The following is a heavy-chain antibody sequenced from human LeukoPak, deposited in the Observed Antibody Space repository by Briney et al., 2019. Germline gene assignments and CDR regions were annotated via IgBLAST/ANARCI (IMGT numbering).Heavy chain of an antibody. CDR3: ARGMYYFDY. CDR1: GGSISSGGYY. V-gene: IGHV4-31*03. CDR2: IYYTGST. Sequence: PSQTLSLTCTVSGGSISSGGYYWSWIRQHPGKGLEWIAYIYYTGSTYYNPSLKSRVTISIDTSKNQFSLRLSSVTAADTAVYYCARGMYYFDYWGQGTLVTVSS. J-gene: IGHJ4*02.